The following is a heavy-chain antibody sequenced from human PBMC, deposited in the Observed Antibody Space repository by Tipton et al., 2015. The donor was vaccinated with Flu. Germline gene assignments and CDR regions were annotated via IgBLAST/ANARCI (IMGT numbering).Heavy chain of an antibody. Sequence: LRLSCAVSGDSISSDYYWGWIRQFPGKGLEWIGTVSRTGSTIYHPSLKRRVTISIDTSKNQFSLKMKSVTATDMAVYYCARRDYSNYVSDPKSWFDPWGQGTLVAVSS. V-gene: IGHV4-38-2*01. CDR1: GDSISSDYY. CDR3: ARRDYSNYVSDPKSWFDP. CDR2: VSRTGST. D-gene: IGHD4-11*01. J-gene: IGHJ5*02.